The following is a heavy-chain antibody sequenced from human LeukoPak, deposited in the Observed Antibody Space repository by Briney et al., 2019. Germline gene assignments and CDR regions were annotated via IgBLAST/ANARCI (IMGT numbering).Heavy chain of an antibody. Sequence: SETLSLTCTVSGDSIRSSGYYWNWIRQAPGKGLEWLGYIYSGGNTYYNPSLKSRGGISLDKSKSQFSLRLSSVTAADTAMYFCSRGAVAGLFDYWGQGILVTVSS. D-gene: IGHD6-19*01. CDR2: IYSGGNT. J-gene: IGHJ4*02. V-gene: IGHV4-31*03. CDR3: SRGAVAGLFDY. CDR1: GDSIRSSGYY.